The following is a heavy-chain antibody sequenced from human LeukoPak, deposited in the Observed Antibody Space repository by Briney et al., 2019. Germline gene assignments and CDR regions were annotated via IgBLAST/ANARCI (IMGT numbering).Heavy chain of an antibody. J-gene: IGHJ5*02. Sequence: SQTLSLTCAISGDIVSSNSAAWNWIRQSPSRGLEWLVRTYYRSKWYNDYAVSVKSRITINPDTSKNQFSLQLNSVTPEDTAVYYCARDGGYCSGGSCLNWFDPWGQGTLVTVSS. CDR2: TYYRSKWYN. CDR3: ARDGGYCSGGSCLNWFDP. D-gene: IGHD2-15*01. V-gene: IGHV6-1*01. CDR1: GDIVSSNSAA.